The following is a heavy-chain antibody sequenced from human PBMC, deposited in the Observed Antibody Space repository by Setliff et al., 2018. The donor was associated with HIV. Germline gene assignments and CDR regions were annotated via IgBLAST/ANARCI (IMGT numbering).Heavy chain of an antibody. Sequence: SETLSLTCAVYGGSFSGYYWSWIRQPPGKGLEWIGEIIHSGSTNYNPSLKSRVTISVDMSKNQFSLKLSSVTAEDTAVYYCARREGYGMDVWGQGTTVTVSS. V-gene: IGHV4-34*12. CDR2: IIHSGST. J-gene: IGHJ6*02. CDR3: ARREGYGMDV. CDR1: GGSFSGYY.